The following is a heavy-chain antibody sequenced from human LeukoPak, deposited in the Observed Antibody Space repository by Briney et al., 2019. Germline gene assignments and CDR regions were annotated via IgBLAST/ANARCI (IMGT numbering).Heavy chain of an antibody. V-gene: IGHV4-59*01. D-gene: IGHD3-10*01. J-gene: IGHJ4*02. CDR3: ARGLYYGSGSYYFDY. CDR2: IYYSGST. Sequence: PSETLSLTCTVSGGSISSYYWSWIRQPPGKGLEWIGYIYYSGSTNYNPPLKSRVTISVDTSKNQFSLKLSSVTAADTAVYYCARGLYYGSGSYYFDYWGQGTLVTVSS. CDR1: GGSISSYY.